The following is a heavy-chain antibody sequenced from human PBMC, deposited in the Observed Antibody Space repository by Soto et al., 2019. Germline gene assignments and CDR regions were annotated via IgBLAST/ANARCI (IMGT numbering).Heavy chain of an antibody. J-gene: IGHJ3*02. CDR1: GFTFSSYG. CDR3: AKGFPGSGGTLASFDI. CDR2: ISYDGSNK. V-gene: IGHV3-30*18. Sequence: QVQLVESGGGVVQPGRSLRLSCAASGFTFSSYGMHWVRQAPGKGLEWVAVISYDGSNKYYAASAKGRFTISRDNYKNTLYPQLNSGRAEDTAVYYCAKGFPGSGGTLASFDIWGQGTMVTVSS. D-gene: IGHD2-15*01.